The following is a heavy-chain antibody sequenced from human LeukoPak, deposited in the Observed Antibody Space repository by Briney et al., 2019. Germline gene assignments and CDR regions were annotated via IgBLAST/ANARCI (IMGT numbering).Heavy chain of an antibody. D-gene: IGHD4-17*01. CDR1: GGSISSYY. Sequence: SSETLSLTCTLSGGSISSYYWSWIRQPAGKGLKWIGRIYTSGSTNYNPSLKSRVTMSVDTSKNQFSLKLSSVTAADTAVYYCAREGNYGDYPGYWGQGTLVTVSS. CDR3: AREGNYGDYPGY. V-gene: IGHV4-4*07. J-gene: IGHJ4*02. CDR2: IYTSGST.